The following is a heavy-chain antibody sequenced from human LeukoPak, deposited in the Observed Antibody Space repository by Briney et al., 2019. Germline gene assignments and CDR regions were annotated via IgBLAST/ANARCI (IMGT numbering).Heavy chain of an antibody. CDR2: IYHSGTT. CDR1: GFSISSGYY. Sequence: SETLSLTCAVSGFSISSGYYWGWIRQPPGKGLEWIGTIYHSGTTYYNPSLKSRVAISVDTSKNQLSLKLSSVTAADTAVYYCARHYCTGPSCYRFDPWGQGTLVTVSS. V-gene: IGHV4-38-2*01. CDR3: ARHYCTGPSCYRFDP. D-gene: IGHD2-2*01. J-gene: IGHJ5*02.